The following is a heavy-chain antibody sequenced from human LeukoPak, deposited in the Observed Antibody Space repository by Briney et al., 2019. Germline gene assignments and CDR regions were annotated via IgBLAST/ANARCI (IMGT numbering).Heavy chain of an antibody. CDR2: IRSKAFGGTT. CDR3: TSTAGVAGTSYYYYMDV. CDR1: GFNFGDYA. Sequence: GGSLRLSCKTSGFNFGDYAMSWVRQAPGKGLEWVGFIRSKAFGGTTEYAASVKGGFTISRDDSESIAYLLMNSLKTEDTGIYYCTSTAGVAGTSYYYYMDVWGKGTTVTISS. V-gene: IGHV3-49*04. J-gene: IGHJ6*03. D-gene: IGHD6-19*01.